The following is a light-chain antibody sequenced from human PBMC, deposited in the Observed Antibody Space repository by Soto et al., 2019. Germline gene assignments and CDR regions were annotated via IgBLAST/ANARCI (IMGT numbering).Light chain of an antibody. J-gene: IGKJ5*01. CDR2: DTS. Sequence: TILTQSPASLSLSPWERATLSCRASQSVDRYLAWYQQKPGQAPRLLIYDTSNRATGIPARFSGSGSGTDFTLTINSLEPEDFAVYYCHQRTNWPITFGQGTRLEIK. V-gene: IGKV3-11*01. CDR3: HQRTNWPIT. CDR1: QSVDRY.